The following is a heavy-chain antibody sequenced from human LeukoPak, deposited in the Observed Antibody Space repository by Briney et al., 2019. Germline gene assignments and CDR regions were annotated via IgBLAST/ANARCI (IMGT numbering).Heavy chain of an antibody. CDR1: GGSFSGYY. CDR2: INHSGST. J-gene: IGHJ6*03. CDR3: ARHKWGYYGSGSYSPPYYYMDV. V-gene: IGHV4-34*01. Sequence: SETLSLACAVYGGSFSGYYWSWIRQPPGKGLEWIGEINHSGSTDYNPSLKSRVTISVDTSKNQFSLKLSSVTAADTAVYYCARHKWGYYGSGSYSPPYYYMDVWGKGATVTVSS. D-gene: IGHD3-10*01.